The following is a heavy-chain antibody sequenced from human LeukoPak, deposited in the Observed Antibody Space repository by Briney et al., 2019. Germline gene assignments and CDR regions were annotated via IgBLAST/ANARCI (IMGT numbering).Heavy chain of an antibody. CDR3: ARDPSSSRQNHWFDP. Sequence: ASVKVSCKASGYTFTGYYMHWVRQAPGQGLEWMGWINPNSGGTNYAQKFQGRVTMTRDTSISTAYMELSRLRSDDTAVYYCARDPSSSRQNHWFDPWGQGTLVTVSS. CDR1: GYTFTGYY. J-gene: IGHJ5*02. V-gene: IGHV1-2*02. CDR2: INPNSGGT. D-gene: IGHD6-13*01.